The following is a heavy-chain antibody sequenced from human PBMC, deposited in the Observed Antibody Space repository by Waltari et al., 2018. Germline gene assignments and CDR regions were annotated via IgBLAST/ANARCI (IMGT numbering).Heavy chain of an antibody. V-gene: IGHV3-66*01. Sequence: EGQLVESGGGLVKPGGSLRLSCAASGLTVTSTYMNWVRQAPGKGLEWVSTIYSSATTFYADSVKGRFTISRDNSKNLLFLQMDDLRVNDTAVYYCARGGQIVRPRPLDLWGPGTLVTVSS. CDR2: IYSSATT. D-gene: IGHD6-6*01. J-gene: IGHJ3*01. CDR1: GLTVTSTY. CDR3: ARGGQIVRPRPLDL.